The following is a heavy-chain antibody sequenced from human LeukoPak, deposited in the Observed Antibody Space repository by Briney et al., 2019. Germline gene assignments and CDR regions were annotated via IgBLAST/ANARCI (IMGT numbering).Heavy chain of an antibody. V-gene: IGHV3-74*01. CDR1: GFTLSNYW. D-gene: IGHD2-8*01. CDR2: ISGDEIWT. CDR3: AREYNGGPKQTDAFDI. J-gene: IGHJ3*02. Sequence: PGGSLRLPCAASGFTLSNYWMHWVRQAPGKGLVWVSRISGDEIWTSYADSVKGRFIISRDNAKNTLYLQMNSLRTEDTAVYYCAREYNGGPKQTDAFDIWGQGTMVTVSS.